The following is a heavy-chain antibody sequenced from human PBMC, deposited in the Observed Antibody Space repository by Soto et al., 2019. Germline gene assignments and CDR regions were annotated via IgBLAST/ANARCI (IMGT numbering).Heavy chain of an antibody. D-gene: IGHD6-13*01. CDR3: APIQWGSSSPVDH. V-gene: IGHV3-66*01. CDR2: IYSGGST. J-gene: IGHJ4*02. Sequence: EVQLVESGGGVVQPGGSLRLSCAASEFTVSSNYMSWVRQAPGKGLEWVSVIYSGGSTYYADSVKGRFTISRDTSKNTVYLQMNSLRAEDPAVYYSAPIQWGSSSPVDHWGQGTVVTVSS. CDR1: EFTVSSNY.